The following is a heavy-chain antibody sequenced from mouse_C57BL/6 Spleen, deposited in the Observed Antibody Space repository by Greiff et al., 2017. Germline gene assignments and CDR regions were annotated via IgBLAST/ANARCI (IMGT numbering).Heavy chain of an antibody. D-gene: IGHD3-2*02. Sequence: QVQLQQPGAELVKPGASVKLSCKASGYTFTSYWMQWVKQRPGQGLEWIGKIDPSDSYTNYNQKFKGKATLTVDTSSSTAYMQLSSLTSEDSAVYCCARGRADQATGDYWGQGTTLTVSS. V-gene: IGHV1-50*01. CDR3: ARGRADQATGDY. J-gene: IGHJ2*01. CDR1: GYTFTSYW. CDR2: IDPSDSYT.